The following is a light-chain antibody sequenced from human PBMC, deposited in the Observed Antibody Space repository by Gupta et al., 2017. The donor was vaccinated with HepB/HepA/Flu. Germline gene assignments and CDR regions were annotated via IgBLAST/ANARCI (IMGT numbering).Light chain of an antibody. CDR1: QNLNNW. Sequence: DIQMTQSPSTLSASVGDRVTITCRASQNLNNWLAWYQQKPGKAPKFLIYKASILESGVPSRFSGSGSGTEFTLTISSRQQDDFATYYCQQYKSYSLLMFGQGTKVEIK. J-gene: IGKJ1*01. CDR2: KAS. V-gene: IGKV1-5*03. CDR3: QQYKSYSLLM.